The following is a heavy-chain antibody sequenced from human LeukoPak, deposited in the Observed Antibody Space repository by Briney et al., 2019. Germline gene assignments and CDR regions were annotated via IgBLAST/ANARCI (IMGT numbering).Heavy chain of an antibody. V-gene: IGHV1-69*13. CDR2: IIPIFGTA. J-gene: IGHJ4*02. CDR3: ARDFRSAVAGLFDY. D-gene: IGHD6-19*01. CDR1: GGTFSSYA. Sequence: SVKVSCKASGGTFSSYAISWVRQAPGQGLEWMGGIIPIFGTANYAQKFQGRVTITADESTSTAYMELSSLRSEDTAVYYCARDFRSAVAGLFDYWGQGTLVTVSS.